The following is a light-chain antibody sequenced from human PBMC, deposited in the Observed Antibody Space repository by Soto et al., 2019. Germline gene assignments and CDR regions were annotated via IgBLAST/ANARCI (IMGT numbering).Light chain of an antibody. V-gene: IGLV1-44*01. Sequence: QSVLTQPPSASGTPGQRVTISCSGTSSKIGLNSVRWYQRFPGSAPKLLIYSNNQRPSGVPDRFSGSKSGTSASLAISGLQSEDEADYYCQSYDSSLSGSTVFGGGTKLTVL. CDR1: SSKIGLNS. J-gene: IGLJ2*01. CDR2: SNN. CDR3: QSYDSSLSGSTV.